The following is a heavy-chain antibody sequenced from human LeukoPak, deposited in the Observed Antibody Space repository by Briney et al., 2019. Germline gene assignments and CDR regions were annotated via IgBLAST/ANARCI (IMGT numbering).Heavy chain of an antibody. J-gene: IGHJ6*02. CDR3: ARDGAATNYYYGMAV. CDR1: GYTFTSYY. Sequence: ASVKVSCKASGYTFTSYYMHWVRQAPGQGLEWMGIINPSGGSTSYAQKFQGRFTMTRDTSTSTVYMELSSLRSEDRAVYYCARDGAATNYYYGMAVWGQRTTVTASS. D-gene: IGHD2-15*01. CDR2: INPSGGST. V-gene: IGHV1-46*01.